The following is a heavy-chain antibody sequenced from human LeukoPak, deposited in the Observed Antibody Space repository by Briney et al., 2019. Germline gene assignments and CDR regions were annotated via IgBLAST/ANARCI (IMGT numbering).Heavy chain of an antibody. Sequence: KPSETLSLTCTVSGGSISSYYWSWIRQPPGRGLEWIGYIYYSGSTNYNPSLKSRVTISVDTSKNQFSLKLSSVTAADTAVYYCASTWYSGTTGDAFDIWGQGTMVTVSS. CDR1: GGSISSYY. CDR2: IYYSGST. V-gene: IGHV4-59*01. CDR3: ASTWYSGTTGDAFDI. D-gene: IGHD1-26*01. J-gene: IGHJ3*02.